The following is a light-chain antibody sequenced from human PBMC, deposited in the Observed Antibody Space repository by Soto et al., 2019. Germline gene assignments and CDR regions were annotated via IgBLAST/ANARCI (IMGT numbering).Light chain of an antibody. V-gene: IGLV2-8*01. CDR3: KSYAGSNTYV. Sequence: QSVLTQPPSASGSPGQSVTISCTGTKNDIGVYDFVSWYQHHPGKAPRLIIYEVVQRPSGAPDRFSGSKSGNTASLTVSGLQAADEADYFCKSYAGSNTYVFGSGTKVNVL. J-gene: IGLJ1*01. CDR1: KNDIGVYDF. CDR2: EVV.